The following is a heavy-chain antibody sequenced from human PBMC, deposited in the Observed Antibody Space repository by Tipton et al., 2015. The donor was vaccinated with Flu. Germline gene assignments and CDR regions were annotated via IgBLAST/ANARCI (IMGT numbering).Heavy chain of an antibody. Sequence: SLRLSCAASGFSVSSNYMIWVRQAPGKGLGWVSVIYSDGTTSYADSVKGRLTISREDSKNTLYLQMNSLRAEDTAVYYCARGLQTIFGVVTFGMDVCGQGTTVIVSS. CDR1: GFSVSSNY. CDR3: ARGLQTIFGVVTFGMDV. D-gene: IGHD3-3*01. V-gene: IGHV3-53*01. CDR2: IYSDGTT. J-gene: IGHJ6*02.